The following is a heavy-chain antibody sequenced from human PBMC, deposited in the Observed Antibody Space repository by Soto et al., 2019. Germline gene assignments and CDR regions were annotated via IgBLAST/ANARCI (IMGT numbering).Heavy chain of an antibody. J-gene: IGHJ2*01. D-gene: IGHD1-26*01. CDR3: AKDLGAFGETVYFDL. V-gene: IGHV3-9*01. CDR1: GFTFDDYA. Sequence: EVQLVESGGGLVQPGRSLRLSCAASGFTFDDYAMHWVRQAPGKGLEWVSGISWNSGSIGYADSVKGRFTISRDNAKNPLYLQMNRLRDEDTALYYCAKDLGAFGETVYFDLWGRGTLVTVSS. CDR2: ISWNSGSI.